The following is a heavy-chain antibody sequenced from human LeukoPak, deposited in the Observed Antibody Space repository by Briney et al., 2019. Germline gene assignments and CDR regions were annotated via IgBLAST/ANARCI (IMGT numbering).Heavy chain of an antibody. D-gene: IGHD6-13*01. V-gene: IGHV4-39*01. Sequence: SETLSLTCTVSGGSISSSSYYWGWIRQPPGKGLEWIGSIYYSGSTYYNPSLKSRVTISVDKSKNQFSLKLSSVTAADTAVYYCAAYSSSGFDYWGQGTLVTVSS. CDR1: GGSISSSSYY. CDR3: AAYSSSGFDY. J-gene: IGHJ4*02. CDR2: IYYSGST.